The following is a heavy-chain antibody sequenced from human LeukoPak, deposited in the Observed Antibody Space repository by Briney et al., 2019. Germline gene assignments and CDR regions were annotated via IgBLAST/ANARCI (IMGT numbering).Heavy chain of an antibody. CDR1: GYTFTSYD. CDR3: AREHVDSSGYYYAGVMRDAFDI. Sequence: VASVKVSCKASGYTFTSYDINWVRQATGQGLEWMGWMNPNSGNTGYAQKFQGRVTITRNTSISTAYMELSRLRSDDTAVYYCAREHVDSSGYYYAGVMRDAFDIWGQGTMVTVSS. D-gene: IGHD3-22*01. CDR2: MNPNSGNT. J-gene: IGHJ3*02. V-gene: IGHV1-8*03.